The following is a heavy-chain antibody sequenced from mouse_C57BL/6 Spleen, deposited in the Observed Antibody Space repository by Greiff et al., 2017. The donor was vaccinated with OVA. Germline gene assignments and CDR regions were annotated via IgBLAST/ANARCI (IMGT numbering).Heavy chain of an antibody. Sequence: EVNLVESGGGLVKPGGSLKLSCAASGFTFSDYGMHWVRQAPEKGLEWVAYISSGSSRIYYADTVKGRFTMSRDNAKNTLFLQMTSLRSEDTAMYYCARDYDSSYGAYWGQGTLVTVSA. CDR2: ISSGSSRI. CDR3: ARDYDSSYGAY. J-gene: IGHJ3*01. V-gene: IGHV5-17*01. D-gene: IGHD1-1*01. CDR1: GFTFSDYG.